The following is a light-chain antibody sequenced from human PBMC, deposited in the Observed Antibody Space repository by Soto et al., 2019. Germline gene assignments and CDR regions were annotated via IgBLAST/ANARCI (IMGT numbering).Light chain of an antibody. Sequence: EFVLTQSPGTLSLSRGERATLSCRASQTVRNNYLAWYQQNPVQAPRLLIYGAYNRATGIPDRFSGSGSGADFTLSIDRLEPEDFAVYYCQQYGSSPPITVGQGTRLENK. J-gene: IGKJ5*01. CDR3: QQYGSSPPIT. V-gene: IGKV3-20*01. CDR1: QTVRNNY. CDR2: GAY.